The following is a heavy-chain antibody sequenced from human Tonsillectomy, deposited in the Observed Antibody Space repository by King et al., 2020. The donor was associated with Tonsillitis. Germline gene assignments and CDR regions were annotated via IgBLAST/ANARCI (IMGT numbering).Heavy chain of an antibody. D-gene: IGHD6-19*01. CDR1: GFTFADFA. V-gene: IGHV3-49*03. CDR2: IRSRTYGATT. J-gene: IGHJ4*02. Sequence: VQLVESGGGLVQPGRPLRLSCTTSGFTFADFAMTWFRQAPGKGLEWVGIIRSRTYGATTQYAASVKGRFTLSRDDSKSIAYLQVNSLNIEDTAVYYCARGRLDFGYWGQGTLVTVSS. CDR3: ARGRLDFGY.